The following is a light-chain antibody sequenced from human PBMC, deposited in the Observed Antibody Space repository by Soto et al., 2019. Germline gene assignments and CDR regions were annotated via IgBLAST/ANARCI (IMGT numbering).Light chain of an antibody. Sequence: EIVLTQSPGILSLSPGERATLSCRASQAVSSSYLAWYQQKPGQAPRLLIYGASTRATGIPDRFSGSGSGTDFTLTISRLEPEDFAVYYCQQCGISTWPFGQGTKVDIK. CDR3: QQCGISTWP. J-gene: IGKJ1*01. CDR1: QAVSSSY. CDR2: GAS. V-gene: IGKV3-20*01.